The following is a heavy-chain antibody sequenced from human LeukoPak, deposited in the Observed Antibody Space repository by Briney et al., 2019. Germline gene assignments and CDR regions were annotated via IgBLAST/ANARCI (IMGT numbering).Heavy chain of an antibody. D-gene: IGHD3-10*01. Sequence: SVKVSCKASGGTFSSYAISWVRQAPGQGLEWMGGIIPIFGTANYAQKFQGRVTITTDESTSTAYMELRSLRSEDTAVYYCARARGYYYYMGVWGKGTTVTVSS. CDR3: ARARGYYYYMGV. V-gene: IGHV1-69*05. J-gene: IGHJ6*03. CDR2: IIPIFGTA. CDR1: GGTFSSYA.